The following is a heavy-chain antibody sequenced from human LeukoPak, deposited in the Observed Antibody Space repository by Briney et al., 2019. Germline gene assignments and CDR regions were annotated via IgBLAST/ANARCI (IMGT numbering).Heavy chain of an antibody. D-gene: IGHD2-15*01. CDR2: INPSGGST. CDR1: GYTFTSYY. J-gene: IGHJ5*02. CDR3: ARDNSMGGRGWWFDP. V-gene: IGHV1-46*01. Sequence: ASVKVSCKASGYTFTSYYMHWVRQAPGQGPEWMGIINPSGGSTSYAEKFQGRVIMTRDMSTSTDYMELSSLISEDTAVYYCARDNSMGGRGWWFDPWGQGTLVTVSS.